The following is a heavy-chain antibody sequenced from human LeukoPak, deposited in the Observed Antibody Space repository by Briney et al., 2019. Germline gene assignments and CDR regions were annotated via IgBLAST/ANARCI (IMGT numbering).Heavy chain of an antibody. D-gene: IGHD4-23*01. CDR2: ISSSSSYI. Sequence: GGSLRLSCAASGFTRSSYSMNLVRQAAGKGLEWVSSISSSSSYIYYADSVKGRFTISRDNAKNSLYLQMNSLRAEDTAVYYCARDGDGGNGWSYWGQGTLVTVSS. J-gene: IGHJ4*02. V-gene: IGHV3-21*01. CDR3: ARDGDGGNGWSY. CDR1: GFTRSSYS.